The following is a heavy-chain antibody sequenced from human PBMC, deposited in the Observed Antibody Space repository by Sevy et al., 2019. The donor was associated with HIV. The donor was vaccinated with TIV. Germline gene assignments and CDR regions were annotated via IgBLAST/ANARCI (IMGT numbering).Heavy chain of an antibody. Sequence: GGSLRLSCAASGFTFSRYGMHWVRQAPGKGLEWVAFIRYDGSTKYYAESVKGRFIISRDNSKDTLYLQMNSLRGDDISLYYCAKGLGMVQGALLSEDVWGQGTMVTVSS. CDR2: IRYDGSTK. CDR1: GFTFSRYG. D-gene: IGHD3-10*01. V-gene: IGHV3-30*02. J-gene: IGHJ3*01. CDR3: AKGLGMVQGALLSEDV.